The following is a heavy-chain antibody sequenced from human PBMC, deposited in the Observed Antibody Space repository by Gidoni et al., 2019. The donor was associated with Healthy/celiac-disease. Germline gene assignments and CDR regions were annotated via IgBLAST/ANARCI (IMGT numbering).Heavy chain of an antibody. Sequence: QVQLQQWGAGLLKPSETLSLTCAVYGGSFSGYYWSLIRQPPGKGLEWIGEINHSGSTNYNPSLKSRVTISVDTSKNQFSLKLSSVTAADTAVYYCARGLGYSYGPGPYWGQGTLVTVSS. CDR3: ARGLGYSYGPGPY. CDR1: GGSFSGYY. D-gene: IGHD5-18*01. V-gene: IGHV4-34*01. CDR2: INHSGST. J-gene: IGHJ4*02.